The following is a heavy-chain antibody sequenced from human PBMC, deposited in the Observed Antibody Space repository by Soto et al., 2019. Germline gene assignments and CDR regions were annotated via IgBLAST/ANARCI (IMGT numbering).Heavy chain of an antibody. CDR2: IRSKAYGGTT. J-gene: IGHJ6*02. CDR3: TRDRRYGSGSYYPRVDV. V-gene: IGHV3-49*03. D-gene: IGHD3-10*01. Sequence: HPGGSLRLSCTASGFTFGDYAMSWFRQAPGKGLEWVGFIRSKAYGGTTEYAASVKGRFTISRDDSKSIAYLQMNSLKTEDTAVYYCTRDRRYGSGSYYPRVDVWGQGTTVTVSS. CDR1: GFTFGDYA.